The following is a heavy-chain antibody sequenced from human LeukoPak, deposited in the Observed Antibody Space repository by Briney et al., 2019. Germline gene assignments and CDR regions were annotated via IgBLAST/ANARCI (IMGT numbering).Heavy chain of an antibody. CDR1: GFTFRNYA. Sequence: GGSLRLSCAASGFTFRNYAMSWVRQAPGKGLEWVSGISGSGGSTYYADSVKGRFTISRDNSKNTLYLQMNSLRAEDTAVYYCARGGGNYGKYYFDYWGQGTLVTVSS. J-gene: IGHJ4*02. CDR2: ISGSGGST. V-gene: IGHV3-23*01. D-gene: IGHD3-10*01. CDR3: ARGGGNYGKYYFDY.